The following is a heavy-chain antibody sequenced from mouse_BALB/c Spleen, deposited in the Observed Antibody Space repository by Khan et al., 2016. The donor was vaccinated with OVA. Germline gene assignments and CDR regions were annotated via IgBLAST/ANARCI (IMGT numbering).Heavy chain of an antibody. V-gene: IGHV1-26*01. Sequence: VRLQQSGPDLVKPGASVKISCKASGYSFTLYYMTWVKQSPGKSLEWIGRVNPNTGGSDYNQEFKGKAILTVDKSSNTAYMELHSLTSEDSAVYCCAREYDFFAYWGQGTLVTVSA. CDR3: AREYDFFAY. CDR2: VNPNTGGS. CDR1: GYSFTLYY. D-gene: IGHD2-14*01. J-gene: IGHJ3*01.